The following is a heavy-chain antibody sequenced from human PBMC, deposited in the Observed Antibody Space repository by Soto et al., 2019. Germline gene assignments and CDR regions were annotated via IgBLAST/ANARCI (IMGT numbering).Heavy chain of an antibody. J-gene: IGHJ4*02. CDR3: ARDAAGGGSSFFYFDY. CDR2: ISSGSSYI. Sequence: EVQLVESGGGLVKPGGSLRLSCAASGFTFSSYTMNWVRQAPGKGLEWVSSISSGSSYIYYADSVKGRFTISRDNAKNSLYLQMNSLRAEDMAVYYCARDAAGGGSSFFYFDYWGQGTLITVSS. CDR1: GFTFSSYT. D-gene: IGHD6-13*01. V-gene: IGHV3-21*01.